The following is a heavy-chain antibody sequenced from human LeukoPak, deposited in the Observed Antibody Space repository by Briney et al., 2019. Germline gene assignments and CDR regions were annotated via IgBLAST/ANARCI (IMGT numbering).Heavy chain of an antibody. CDR1: GFTFSSYA. V-gene: IGHV3-23*01. J-gene: IGHJ4*02. CDR3: AQSPYYYDSSGRFWAY. Sequence: GGSLRLSCAASGFTFSSYAMSWVRQAPGKGLEWVSAISGSGGSTYYADSVKGRFTISRDNSKNTLYLQMNSLRAEDTAVYYCAQSPYYYDSSGRFWAYWGQGTLVTVSS. CDR2: ISGSGGST. D-gene: IGHD3-22*01.